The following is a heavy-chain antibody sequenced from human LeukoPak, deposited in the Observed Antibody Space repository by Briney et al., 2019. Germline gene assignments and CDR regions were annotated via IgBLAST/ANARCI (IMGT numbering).Heavy chain of an antibody. CDR1: GFTFSSFA. Sequence: GGSLRLSCAASGFTFSSFAMNWVRQAPGRGLEWVAVISYDGSNKYYADSVKGRFTISRDNSKNTLYLQMNSLRAEDTAVYYCAKDSDSRGFDYWGQGTLVTVSS. CDR2: ISYDGSNK. D-gene: IGHD3-22*01. J-gene: IGHJ4*02. CDR3: AKDSDSRGFDY. V-gene: IGHV3-30*18.